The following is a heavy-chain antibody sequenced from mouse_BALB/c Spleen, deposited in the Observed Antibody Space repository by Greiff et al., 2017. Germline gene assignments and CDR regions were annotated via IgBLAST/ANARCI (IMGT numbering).Heavy chain of an antibody. CDR2: IFPGSGNT. D-gene: IGHD1-1*01. CDR1: GYSFTSYY. J-gene: IGHJ4*01. Sequence: QVQLKESGPELVKPGASVKISCKASGYSFTSYYIHWVKQRPGQGLEWIGWIFPGSGNTKYNEKFKGKATLTADTSSSTAYMQLSSLTSEDSAVYFCAREGYYGSKGYYAMDYWGQGTSVTVSS. V-gene: IGHV1-66*01. CDR3: AREGYYGSKGYYAMDY.